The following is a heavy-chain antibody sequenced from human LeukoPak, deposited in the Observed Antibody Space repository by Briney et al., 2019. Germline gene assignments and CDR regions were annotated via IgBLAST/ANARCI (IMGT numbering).Heavy chain of an antibody. J-gene: IGHJ6*02. D-gene: IGHD2-2*01. CDR2: IYHSGST. V-gene: IGHV4-4*02. CDR3: ARAACSSTSCYAGDINYYYGMDV. Sequence: SETLSLTCAVSGGPISSSNWWSWVRQPPGKGLEWIGEIYHSGSTNYNPSLKSRVTISVDKSKNQFSLKLSSVTAADTAVYYCARAACSSTSCYAGDINYYYGMDVWGQGTTVTVSS. CDR1: GGPISSSNW.